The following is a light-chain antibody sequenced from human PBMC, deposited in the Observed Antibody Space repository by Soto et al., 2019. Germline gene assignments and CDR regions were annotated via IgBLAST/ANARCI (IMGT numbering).Light chain of an antibody. J-gene: IGKJ4*01. Sequence: EIVLTQSPATLSLSPGERATLSCRASQSVSSYLAWYQQKPVQAPRLLIYDASNRATGIPARFSGSGSGTDFTLTISSLKPEDFAVYYCQQRSNWLTFGGGTKVEIK. CDR2: DAS. CDR1: QSVSSY. V-gene: IGKV3-11*01. CDR3: QQRSNWLT.